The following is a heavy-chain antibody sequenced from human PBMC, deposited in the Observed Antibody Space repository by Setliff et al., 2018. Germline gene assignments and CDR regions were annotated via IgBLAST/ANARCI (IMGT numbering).Heavy chain of an antibody. D-gene: IGHD2-21*01. Sequence: LSLTCAVYGGSFSGYYWSWIRQPPGKGLEWVSYISRGGSTIYYADSVKGRFTISRDNAKSSLYLQMNSLRAEDTAVYYCARGVFPDVWGKGTTVTVSS. CDR1: GGSFSGYY. J-gene: IGHJ6*04. CDR2: ISRGGSTI. V-gene: IGHV3-11*04. CDR3: ARGVFPDV.